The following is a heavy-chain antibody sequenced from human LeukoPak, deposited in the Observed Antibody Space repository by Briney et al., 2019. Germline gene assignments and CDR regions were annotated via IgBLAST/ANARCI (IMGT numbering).Heavy chain of an antibody. CDR3: ARSRGRVIHETHFDY. Sequence: SETLSLTCAVYGGSFSGYYWSWIRQPPGKGLEWIGEINHSGSTNYNPSLKSRVTISVDTSKNQFSLKLSSVTAADTAVYYCARSRGRVIHETHFDYWGQGTLVTVSS. D-gene: IGHD2-21*01. J-gene: IGHJ4*02. CDR1: GGSFSGYY. CDR2: INHSGST. V-gene: IGHV4-34*01.